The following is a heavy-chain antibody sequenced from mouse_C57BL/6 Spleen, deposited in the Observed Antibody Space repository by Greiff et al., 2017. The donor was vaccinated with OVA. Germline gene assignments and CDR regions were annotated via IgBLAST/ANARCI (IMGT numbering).Heavy chain of an antibody. Sequence: EVHLVESGGGLVKPGGSLKLSCAASGFTFSSYAMSWVRQTPEKRLEWVATISDGGSYTYYPDNVKGRFTISRDNAKNNLYLQMSHLKSEDTAMYYCARESNWGNYFDYWGQGTTLTVSS. CDR3: ARESNWGNYFDY. CDR1: GFTFSSYA. CDR2: ISDGGSYT. D-gene: IGHD4-1*01. V-gene: IGHV5-4*01. J-gene: IGHJ2*01.